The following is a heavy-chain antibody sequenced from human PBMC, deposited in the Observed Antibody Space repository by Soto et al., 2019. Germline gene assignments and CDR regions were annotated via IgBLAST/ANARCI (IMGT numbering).Heavy chain of an antibody. J-gene: IGHJ6*02. CDR2: IDWDDDK. CDR1: GFSLSTSGMC. Sequence: SGPTLVNPTQTLTLTCTFSGFSLSTSGMCVSWIRQPPGKALEWLALIDWDDDKYYSTSLKTSLTISKDTSKNQAVLTMTNMDPVDTATYYCARSVQTWQQLVWVRNYYYYGMDVWGQGTTVTVSS. CDR3: ARSVQTWQQLVWVRNYYYYGMDV. V-gene: IGHV2-70*01. D-gene: IGHD6-13*01.